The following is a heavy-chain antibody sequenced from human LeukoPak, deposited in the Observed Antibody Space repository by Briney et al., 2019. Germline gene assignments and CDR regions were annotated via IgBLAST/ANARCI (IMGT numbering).Heavy chain of an antibody. V-gene: IGHV4-38-2*02. CDR3: ARGKTTVTTAFDY. J-gene: IGHJ4*02. Sequence: PSETLSLTCTVSGYSISSGYYWGWIRQPPGKGLEWIGSIYHSGSTYYNPSLKSRVTISVDTSKNQFSLKLSSVTAADTAVYYCARGKTTVTTAFDYWGQGTLVTVSS. CDR1: GYSISSGYY. D-gene: IGHD4-17*01. CDR2: IYHSGST.